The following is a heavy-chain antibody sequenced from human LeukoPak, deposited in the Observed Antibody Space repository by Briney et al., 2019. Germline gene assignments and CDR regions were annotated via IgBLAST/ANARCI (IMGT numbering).Heavy chain of an antibody. D-gene: IGHD4-23*01. Sequence: SETLSLTCTVSGYSISSGYYWGWIRQPPGKGLEWIGYIYYSGSTNYNPSLKSRVTISVDTSKNQFSLKLSSVTAADTAVYYCARIIYGGNFRPATRWFDPWGQGTLVTVSS. CDR3: ARIIYGGNFRPATRWFDP. V-gene: IGHV4-61*01. CDR2: IYYSGST. CDR1: GYSISSGYY. J-gene: IGHJ5*02.